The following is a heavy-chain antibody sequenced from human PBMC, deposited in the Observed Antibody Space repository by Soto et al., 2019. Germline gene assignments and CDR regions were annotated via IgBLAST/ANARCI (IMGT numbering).Heavy chain of an antibody. Sequence: SETLSLTCAVYGGSFSGYYWSWIRQPPGKGLEWIGEINHSGGTNYNPSLKSRVTMSVDTSKNQFSLKLSSVTAADTAVYYCARVYKLRFLEWLVYYGMDVWGQGTTVTVSS. D-gene: IGHD3-3*01. V-gene: IGHV4-34*01. J-gene: IGHJ6*02. CDR1: GGSFSGYY. CDR3: ARVYKLRFLEWLVYYGMDV. CDR2: INHSGGT.